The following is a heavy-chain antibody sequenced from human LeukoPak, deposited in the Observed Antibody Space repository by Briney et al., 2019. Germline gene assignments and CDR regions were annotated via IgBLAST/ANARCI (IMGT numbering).Heavy chain of an antibody. CDR3: ARSFYYGSGRALFDY. CDR1: GYTFTSYD. D-gene: IGHD3-10*01. V-gene: IGHV1-2*02. CDR2: INPNSGGT. Sequence: ASVKVSCKASGYTFTSYDINWVRQAPGQGLEWMGWINPNSGGTNYAQKFQGRVTMTRDTSISTAYMELSRLRSDDTAVYYCARSFYYGSGRALFDYWGQGTLVTVSS. J-gene: IGHJ4*02.